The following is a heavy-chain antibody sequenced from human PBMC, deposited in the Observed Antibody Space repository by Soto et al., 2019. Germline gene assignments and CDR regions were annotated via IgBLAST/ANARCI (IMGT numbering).Heavy chain of an antibody. Sequence: SGPTLVNPTQTLTLTCTVSGFSLSTSGMCVSWIRQPPGKALEWLALIDWDDDKYYSTSLKTRLTISKDTSKNQVVLTMSNMDPVDTATYYCARGNYYYERSRYYLKHLDYWGRGTLDTVSS. CDR1: GFSLSTSGMC. CDR3: ARGNYYYERSRYYLKHLDY. J-gene: IGHJ4*01. V-gene: IGHV2-70*01. CDR2: IDWDDDK. D-gene: IGHD3-22*01.